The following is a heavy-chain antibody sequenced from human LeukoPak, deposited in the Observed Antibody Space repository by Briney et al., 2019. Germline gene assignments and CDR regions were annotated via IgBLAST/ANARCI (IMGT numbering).Heavy chain of an antibody. CDR2: ISGSGTNT. CDR3: AKSFGPVIAAAGTGAD. V-gene: IGHV3-23*01. D-gene: IGHD6-13*01. Sequence: GGSLRLSCAASAFTFSSYGMGWVRQAPGKGLEWVSVISGSGTNTDYADSVKGRFTISRDNSKNTLYLQMNSLRAEDTAVYYCAKSFGPVIAAAGTGADWGQGTLVTVSS. CDR1: AFTFSSYG. J-gene: IGHJ4*02.